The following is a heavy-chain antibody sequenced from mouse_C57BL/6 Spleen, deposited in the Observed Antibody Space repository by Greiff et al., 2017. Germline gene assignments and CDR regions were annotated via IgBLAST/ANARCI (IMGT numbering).Heavy chain of an antibody. CDR2: IYPGDGDT. D-gene: IGHD1-1*01. CDR1: GYAFSSPW. J-gene: IGHJ2*01. Sequence: VQLQPSGPELVKPGASVKISCKASGYAFSSPWMNWVKQRPGKGLEGIGRIYPGDGDTNYNGKFKGKATLTADKSSSTAYMQLSSLTSEYSAVYFCARIAQYYYGSSYPYYFDYWGQGTTLTVSS. CDR3: ARIAQYYYGSSYPYYFDY. V-gene: IGHV1-82*01.